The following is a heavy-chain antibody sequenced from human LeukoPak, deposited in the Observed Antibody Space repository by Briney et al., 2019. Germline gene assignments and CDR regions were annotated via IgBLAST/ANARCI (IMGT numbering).Heavy chain of an antibody. CDR3: AREAAAMYQLWPNPTDY. J-gene: IGHJ4*02. Sequence: ASVKVSCKASGYTFTSYGISWVRQAPGQGLEWMGWISAYNGNTNYAQKLQGRVTMTTDTSTSTAYMELRSLRSDDTAVYYCAREAAAMYQLWPNPTDYWGQGTLVTVSS. D-gene: IGHD2-2*01. CDR2: ISAYNGNT. V-gene: IGHV1-18*01. CDR1: GYTFTSYG.